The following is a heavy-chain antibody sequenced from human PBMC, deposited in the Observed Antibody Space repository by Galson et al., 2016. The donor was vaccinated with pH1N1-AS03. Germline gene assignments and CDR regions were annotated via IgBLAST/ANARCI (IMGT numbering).Heavy chain of an antibody. V-gene: IGHV4-59*01. D-gene: IGHD4-17*01. Sequence: SETLSLTCAVSGGSISGYYWSWIRQAPGRGLEWIAYIYSSGSTNYDPSLKSRVTISVDTSKNQFSLKLSSVTPADTAVYYCARSRSTTVTSAEYFQHWGQGTLVTVSS. CDR1: GGSISGYY. CDR3: ARSRSTTVTSAEYFQH. CDR2: IYSSGST. J-gene: IGHJ1*01.